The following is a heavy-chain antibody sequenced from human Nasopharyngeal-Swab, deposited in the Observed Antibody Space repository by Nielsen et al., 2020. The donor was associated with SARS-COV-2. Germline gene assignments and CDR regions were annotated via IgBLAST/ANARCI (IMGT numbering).Heavy chain of an antibody. V-gene: IGHV5-51*01. CDR3: VRRGCVTSSCPSSFDF. Sequence: GESLKVSCEASGYSFIQYWVGWVRQMPRKGLEWMGIVYPGDSDTRYSPSFQGQVTISADNGFNTVYLQWSSLKSSDTAMYYCVRRGCVTSSCPSSFDFWGQGTLVTVSS. CDR1: GYSFIQYW. J-gene: IGHJ4*02. D-gene: IGHD2-15*01. CDR2: VYPGDSDT.